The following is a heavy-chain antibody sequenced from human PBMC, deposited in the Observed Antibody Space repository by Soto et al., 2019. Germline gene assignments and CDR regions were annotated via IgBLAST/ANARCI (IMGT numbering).Heavy chain of an antibody. CDR2: ISYDDSYK. J-gene: IGHJ4*02. CDR1: GFTFSTYG. Sequence: PGGSLRLSCAASGFTFSTYGMHWVRQAPGKGLEWVAVISYDDSYKYYADFVKGRFTISRDNSKNTLYLQMNSLRAEDTAVYYCAKDKEGDMVTSYFDYWGQGTLVTVSS. D-gene: IGHD5-18*01. V-gene: IGHV3-30*18. CDR3: AKDKEGDMVTSYFDY.